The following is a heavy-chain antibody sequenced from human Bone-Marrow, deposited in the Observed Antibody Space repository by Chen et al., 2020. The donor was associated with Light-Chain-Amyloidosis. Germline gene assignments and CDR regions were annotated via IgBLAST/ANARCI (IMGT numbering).Heavy chain of an antibody. CDR2: INHSGST. CDR1: GGSFSGYY. V-gene: IGHV4-34*01. J-gene: IGHJ4*02. D-gene: IGHD6-19*01. CDR3: ARGERRRYSSGWYYGY. Sequence: QVQLQQWGAGLLKPSETLSLTCAVYGGSFSGYYWSWIRQPPGKGLEWIGEINHSGSTNYNPSLKSRVTISVDTSKNQFSLKLSSVTAADTAVYYCARGERRRYSSGWYYGYWGQGTLVTVSS.